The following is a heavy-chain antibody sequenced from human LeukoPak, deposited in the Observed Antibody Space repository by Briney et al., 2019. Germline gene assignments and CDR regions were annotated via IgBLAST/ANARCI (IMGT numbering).Heavy chain of an antibody. Sequence: SETLSLTCTVSGGSISSYYWSWIRQPAGKGLEWIGRIYTSGSTNYNPSLKSRVTISVDTSKNQFSLKLSSVTAADTAVYYCARSYYDYVWGSYPVYYFDYWGQGTLVTVSS. D-gene: IGHD3-16*02. CDR3: ARSYYDYVWGSYPVYYFDY. J-gene: IGHJ4*02. V-gene: IGHV4-4*07. CDR1: GGSISSYY. CDR2: IYTSGST.